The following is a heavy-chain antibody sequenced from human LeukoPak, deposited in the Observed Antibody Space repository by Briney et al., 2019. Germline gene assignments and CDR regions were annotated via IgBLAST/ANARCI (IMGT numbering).Heavy chain of an antibody. J-gene: IGHJ3*02. CDR3: ARDLTGNSFDI. Sequence: ASVKVSCKASGYTFTSYYMHWVRQAPGQGLEWMGIINPSGGSTSYAQKFQGRVTMTRDMSTSTVYMELSSLRSEDTAVCYCARDLTGNSFDIWGQGTMVTVSS. V-gene: IGHV1-46*01. CDR2: INPSGGST. CDR1: GYTFTSYY. D-gene: IGHD7-27*01.